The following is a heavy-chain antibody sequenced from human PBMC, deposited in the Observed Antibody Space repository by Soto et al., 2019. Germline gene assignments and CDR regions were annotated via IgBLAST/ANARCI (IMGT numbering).Heavy chain of an antibody. Sequence: GGSLRLSCAASGFTFSSYGMHWVRQAPGKGLEWVAVISYDGSNKYYADSVKGRFTISRDNSKNTLYLQMNSLRAEDTAVYYCAKASEVDFWSGYYSTEYYFDYWGQGTLVTVSS. CDR3: AKASEVDFWSGYYSTEYYFDY. J-gene: IGHJ4*02. D-gene: IGHD3-3*01. CDR1: GFTFSSYG. V-gene: IGHV3-30*18. CDR2: ISYDGSNK.